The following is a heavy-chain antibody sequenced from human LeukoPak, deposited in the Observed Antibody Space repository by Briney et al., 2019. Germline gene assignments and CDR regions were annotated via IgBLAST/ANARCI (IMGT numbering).Heavy chain of an antibody. V-gene: IGHV3-48*03. CDR2: ISSSGSTI. D-gene: IGHD3-22*01. J-gene: IGHJ6*03. Sequence: GGSLRLSCATSGFTFSSHDMNWVRQAPGKGLEWVSYISSSGSTIYYADSVKGRFTISRDNAKNSLYLQMNSLRAEDTAVYYCARGYYDSSGYYYYYYYYMDVWGKGTTVTISS. CDR3: ARGYYDSSGYYYYYYYYMDV. CDR1: GFTFSSHD.